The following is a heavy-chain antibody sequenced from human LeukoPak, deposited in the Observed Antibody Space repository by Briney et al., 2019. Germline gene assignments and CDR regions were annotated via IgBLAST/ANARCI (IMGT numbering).Heavy chain of an antibody. D-gene: IGHD2-2*01. CDR3: VRGVGTN. CDR1: GFTFSTNW. V-gene: IGHV3-74*01. Sequence: GGSLRLSCAASGFTFSTNWMHWVRQGPGKGLVWVSRINTDGSITSYADSVKGRFTISRDNAKNTLYLQMNSLRAKDTAVYYCVRGVGTNWGQGTLVTVSS. CDR2: INTDGSIT. J-gene: IGHJ4*02.